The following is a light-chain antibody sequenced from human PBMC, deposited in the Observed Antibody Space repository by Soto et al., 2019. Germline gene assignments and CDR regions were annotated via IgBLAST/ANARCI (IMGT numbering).Light chain of an antibody. CDR3: QQYKSYSLT. Sequence: DIQMTQSPSTLSASIGDRVTITCRASQSISSWLAWYQQKPGKAPKLLIYKASSLESGVPSRFSGSGSGTDFTLAISSLQADDIATYYCQQYKSYSLTFGGWTKVEIK. J-gene: IGKJ4*01. CDR2: KAS. CDR1: QSISSW. V-gene: IGKV1-5*03.